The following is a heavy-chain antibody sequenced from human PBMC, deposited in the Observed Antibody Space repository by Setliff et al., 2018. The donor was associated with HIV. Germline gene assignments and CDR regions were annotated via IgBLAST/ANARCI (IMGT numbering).Heavy chain of an antibody. CDR1: GHTFTNYD. D-gene: IGHD3-10*01. Sequence: ASVKVSCKPPGHTFTNYDIHWMRRAPGQGLEWMGWMNPNSGVSGYALKFHDRVTMTRDTSITTLYMELNSLTSEDTAVYYCARGKGVGGVIITGGLDVWGQGTTVTVSS. V-gene: IGHV1-8*01. CDR3: ARGKGVGGVIITGGLDV. J-gene: IGHJ6*02. CDR2: MNPNSGVS.